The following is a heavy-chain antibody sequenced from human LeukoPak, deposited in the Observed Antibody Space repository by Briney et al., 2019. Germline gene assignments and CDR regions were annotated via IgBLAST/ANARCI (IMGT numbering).Heavy chain of an antibody. CDR2: IIPIFGTA. CDR3: ARGHRRRAIYSSGSPRVAEYFQH. D-gene: IGHD6-19*01. CDR1: GGTFSSYA. J-gene: IGHJ1*01. V-gene: IGHV1-69*13. Sequence: ASVKVSCKASGGTFSSYAISWVRQAPGQGLEWMGGIIPIFGTANYAQKFQGRVTITADESTSTAYMELSSLRSEDTAVYYCARGHRRRAIYSSGSPRVAEYFQHWGQDTLVTVSS.